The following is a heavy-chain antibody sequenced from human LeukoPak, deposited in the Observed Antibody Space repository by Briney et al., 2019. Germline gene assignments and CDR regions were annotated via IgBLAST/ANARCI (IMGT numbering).Heavy chain of an antibody. V-gene: IGHV6-1*01. J-gene: IGHJ4*02. CDR3: ARGAVAHFDH. Sequence: SQTLSLTFAISGDSVSINSAAWNWVRQSPSRGLEWLGRTYYRSKWYNDYALSVKSRIIINANTSKNQFSLQVNSVTPEDTAVYYCARGAVAHFDHWGQGTLVTVSS. CDR1: GDSVSINSAA. D-gene: IGHD6-19*01. CDR2: TYYRSKWYN.